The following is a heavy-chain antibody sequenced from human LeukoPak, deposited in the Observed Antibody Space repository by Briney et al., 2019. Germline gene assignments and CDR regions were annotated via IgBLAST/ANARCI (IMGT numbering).Heavy chain of an antibody. CDR3: ARGVFIVVVPAASSRNWFDP. CDR2: INHSGST. Sequence: SETLSLTCAVYGGSFSGYYWSWIRQPPGKGLEWIGEINHSGSTNYNPSLKSRVTISVDTSKNQLSLKLSSVTAADTAVYYCARGVFIVVVPAASSRNWFDPWGQGTLVTVSS. D-gene: IGHD2-2*01. V-gene: IGHV4-34*01. J-gene: IGHJ5*02. CDR1: GGSFSGYY.